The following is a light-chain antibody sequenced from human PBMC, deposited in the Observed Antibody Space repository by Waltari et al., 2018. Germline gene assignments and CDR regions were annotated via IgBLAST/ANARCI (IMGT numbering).Light chain of an antibody. CDR2: DAS. CDR1: QSVSSS. CDR3: QQRSSLPLT. V-gene: IGKV3-11*01. Sequence: EIVLTQSPATLSLSSGDRATLSCRASQSVSSSLAWYQQRPGQAPRLLIYDASNRATGSPARFSGSGSGTDFTLTISSLEPEDFAVYYCQQRSSLPLTFGGGTKVEVK. J-gene: IGKJ4*01.